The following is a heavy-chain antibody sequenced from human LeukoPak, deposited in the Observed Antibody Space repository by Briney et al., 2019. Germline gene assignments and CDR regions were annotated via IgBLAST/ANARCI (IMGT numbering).Heavy chain of an antibody. D-gene: IGHD6-13*01. CDR3: ASEAITYSSSWYYVY. V-gene: IGHV3-7*01. J-gene: IGHJ4*02. CDR2: VKQDVNEK. Sequence: GGSLRLSCAASGFTVSSNYMSWVRQAPGKGLEWVASVKQDVNEKYYVDSVKGRFTISRDNAKNSLYLQMNSLRAEDTAVYYCASEAITYSSSWYYVYWGQGTLVTVSS. CDR1: GFTVSSNY.